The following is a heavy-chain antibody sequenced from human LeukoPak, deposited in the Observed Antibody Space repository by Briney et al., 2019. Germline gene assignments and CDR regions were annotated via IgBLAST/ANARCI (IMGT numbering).Heavy chain of an antibody. CDR2: IKQDGSEK. Sequence: GGSLRLSCAASGFSFGSYWMTWVRQAPGKGLEWVASIKQDGSEKYYLDSVKGRFIISRDNAKNSLYVEMNSLRAEDTAVYFCVRLSGSHGGVFDFWGQGTMVTVSS. J-gene: IGHJ3*01. CDR3: VRLSGSHGGVFDF. V-gene: IGHV3-7*01. CDR1: GFSFGSYW. D-gene: IGHD1-26*01.